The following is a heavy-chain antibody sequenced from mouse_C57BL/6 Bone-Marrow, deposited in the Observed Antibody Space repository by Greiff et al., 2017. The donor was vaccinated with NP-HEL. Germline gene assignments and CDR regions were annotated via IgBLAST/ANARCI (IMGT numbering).Heavy chain of an antibody. CDR2: LYPGDGDP. CDR3: ARNGNYVFAY. CDR1: GYAFSSSW. J-gene: IGHJ3*01. D-gene: IGHD2-1*01. Sequence: QVQLKQSGPELVKPGASVKISCKASGYAFSSSWMNWVKQRPGKGLGGIGRLYPGDGDPNYNGKFKGKASLTADKSASAPYMQLSSLTSQDSAVYFCARNGNYVFAYRGQGTLVTVSA. V-gene: IGHV1-82*01.